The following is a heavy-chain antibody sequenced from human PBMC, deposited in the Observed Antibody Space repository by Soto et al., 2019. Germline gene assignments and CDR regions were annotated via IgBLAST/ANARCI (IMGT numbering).Heavy chain of an antibody. CDR1: GFSLSNARMG. J-gene: IGHJ6*02. D-gene: IGHD5-12*01. CDR3: ARREMATKTTYYGMDV. Sequence: QVTLKESGPVLVKPTETLTLTCTVSGFSLSNARMGVSWIRQPPGKALAWLAHIFSNDEKAYSTALKSRLTSAKDTSKSQVVLTMTNMDPVDTAPYYCARREMATKTTYYGMDVWGQGPTVTVSS. V-gene: IGHV2-26*01. CDR2: IFSNDEK.